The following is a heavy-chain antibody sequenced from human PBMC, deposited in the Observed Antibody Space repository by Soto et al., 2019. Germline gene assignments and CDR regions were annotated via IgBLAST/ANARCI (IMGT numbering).Heavy chain of an antibody. CDR1: GYTFTSYA. J-gene: IGHJ2*01. CDR3: ARDLTLDYGVHWYFDL. CDR2: INAGNGNT. D-gene: IGHD4-17*01. V-gene: IGHV1-3*01. Sequence: QGQLVQSGAEVKKPGASVKVSCKASGYTFTSYAMHWVRQAPGQRLEWMGWINAGNGNTKYSQKFQGRVTLTRDTSASTAYMELSSLRSEDTAVYYCARDLTLDYGVHWYFDLWGRVTLVTVSS.